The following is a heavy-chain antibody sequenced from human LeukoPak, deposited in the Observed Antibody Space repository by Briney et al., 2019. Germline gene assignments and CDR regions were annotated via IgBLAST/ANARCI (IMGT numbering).Heavy chain of an antibody. V-gene: IGHV4-59*03. D-gene: IGHD1-26*01. J-gene: IGHJ4*02. CDR1: AGSINRFY. CDR3: ATNTGSYFAWFDY. CDR2: IHHSGST. Sequence: KPSETLSLTCTVSAGSINRFYWNWIRQSPGKGLEWIGYIHHSGSTKYNPSLQSRVTMSMDTSKNQVSLKLSSVSAADSAVYSCATNTGSYFAWFDYWGQGTLVTVSS.